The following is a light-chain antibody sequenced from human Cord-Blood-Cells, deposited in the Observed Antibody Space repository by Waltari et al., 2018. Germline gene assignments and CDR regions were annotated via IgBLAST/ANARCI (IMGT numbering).Light chain of an antibody. J-gene: IGKJ4*01. CDR2: DAS. Sequence: EIVLTQSPATLSLSPGERATLSCRASQGVSSYLAWYQQKPGQAPRLLIYDASNRATGIPARFSGSGSGTDFTLTISSLEPEDCAVYYCQQRSNWPTFGGGTKVEIK. CDR1: QGVSSY. V-gene: IGKV3-11*01. CDR3: QQRSNWPT.